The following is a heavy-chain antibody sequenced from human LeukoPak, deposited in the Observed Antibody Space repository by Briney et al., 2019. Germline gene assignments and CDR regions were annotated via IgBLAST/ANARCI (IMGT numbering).Heavy chain of an antibody. J-gene: IGHJ3*02. V-gene: IGHV1-2*02. Sequence: ASVKVSCKASGYTFTGYYMHWVRQAPGQGLEWMGWINPNSGGTNYAQKFQGRVTMTRDTSISTAYMELSRLRSDDTAVYYCAREARRWLVPDLRAFDIWGQGTMVTVSS. CDR2: INPNSGGT. D-gene: IGHD6-19*01. CDR1: GYTFTGYY. CDR3: AREARRWLVPDLRAFDI.